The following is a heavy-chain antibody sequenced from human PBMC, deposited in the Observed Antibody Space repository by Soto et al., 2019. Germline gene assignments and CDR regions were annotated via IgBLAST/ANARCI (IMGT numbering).Heavy chain of an antibody. V-gene: IGHV4-31*03. J-gene: IGHJ6*03. CDR1: GGSISSGGYY. D-gene: IGHD4-17*01. Sequence: SETLSLTCTVSGGSISSGGYYWSWIRQHPGKGLEWIGYIYYSGSTYYNPSLKSRVTISVDTSKNQFSLKLSSVTAADTAVYYCARVWSPALTTVTALYRHHYMDVWGKGTTVTVSS. CDR3: ARVWSPALTTVTALYRHHYMDV. CDR2: IYYSGST.